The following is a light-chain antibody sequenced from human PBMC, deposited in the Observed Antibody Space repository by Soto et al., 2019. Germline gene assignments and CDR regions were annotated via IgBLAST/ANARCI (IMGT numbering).Light chain of an antibody. CDR2: GAS. Sequence: EIVLTQCPGTVSLSPGERATLSCRASQSISSNSLAWYQQRLGQAPRVLIYGASSRATGIPDRFSGSGSGADFTLTISRLEPGDFAIYYCHRYGNFPSTFGQGTKVEIK. V-gene: IGKV3-20*01. J-gene: IGKJ1*01. CDR1: QSISSNS. CDR3: HRYGNFPST.